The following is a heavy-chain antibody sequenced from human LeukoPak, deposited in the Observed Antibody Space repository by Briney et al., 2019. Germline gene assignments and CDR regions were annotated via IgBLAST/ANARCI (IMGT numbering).Heavy chain of an antibody. J-gene: IGHJ6*02. D-gene: IGHD3-22*01. CDR3: ARDSSGYYDYTYYYYGMDV. CDR1: GFTFSSYA. V-gene: IGHV3-23*01. Sequence: GGSLRLSCVASGFTFSSYAMSWVRQAPGKGLEWVSSISAGVGSTYYADSVKGRFTISRDNSKNTVYLQLNSLRAEDTAVYYCARDSSGYYDYTYYYYGMDVWGQGTTVTVSS. CDR2: ISAGVGST.